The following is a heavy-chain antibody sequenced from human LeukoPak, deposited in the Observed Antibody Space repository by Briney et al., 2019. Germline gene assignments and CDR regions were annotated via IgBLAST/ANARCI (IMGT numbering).Heavy chain of an antibody. CDR1: GYTFATYW. V-gene: IGHV5-51*01. D-gene: IGHD2-2*01. CDR3: TRTPRLVAHAFYFDQ. CDR2: IYPSDSDT. J-gene: IGHJ4*02. Sequence: GESLKISCKGFGYTFATYWIGWVRQMPGKGPEWMGTIYPSDSDTRYSPSFQGHVTISADKSITTAYLQWSSLKASGSAMYYRTRTPRLVAHAFYFDQWGRGTLVTVSS.